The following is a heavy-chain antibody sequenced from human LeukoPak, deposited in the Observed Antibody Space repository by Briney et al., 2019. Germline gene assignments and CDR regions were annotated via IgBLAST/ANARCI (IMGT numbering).Heavy chain of an antibody. D-gene: IGHD2-2*01. CDR3: ARGAAYFIVVVPAARGYMDV. V-gene: IGHV4-34*01. CDR2: INHSGST. J-gene: IGHJ6*03. CDR1: GGSFSGYY. Sequence: SETLSLTCAVYGGSFSGYYWSWIRQPPGKGLEWIGEINHSGSTNHNPSLKSRVTISVDTSKNQFSLKLSSVTAADTAVYYCARGAAYFIVVVPAARGYMDVWGKGTTVTVSS.